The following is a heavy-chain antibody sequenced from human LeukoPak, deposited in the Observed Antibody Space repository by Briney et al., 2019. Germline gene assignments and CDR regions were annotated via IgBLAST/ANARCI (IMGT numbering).Heavy chain of an antibody. CDR1: GFTFSSYA. CDR2: ISGSGGST. V-gene: IGHV3-23*01. J-gene: IGHJ4*02. Sequence: GGSLRLSCAASGFTFSSYAMSWVRQAPGKGLEWVSAISGSGGSTYYADSVKGRFTISRDNSKNTLYLQMNSLRAEDTAVYYCAKEGTVSGYVWGSYRYTGDYFDYWGQGTLVTVSS. D-gene: IGHD3-16*02. CDR3: AKEGTVSGYVWGSYRYTGDYFDY.